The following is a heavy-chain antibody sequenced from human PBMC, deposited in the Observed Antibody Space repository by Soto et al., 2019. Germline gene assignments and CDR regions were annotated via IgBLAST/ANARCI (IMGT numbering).Heavy chain of an antibody. J-gene: IGHJ6*02. CDR1: GDSVSSNSAA. CDR3: ARDTAREASYSSSWYYGMDV. Sequence: SQTLSLTCAISGDSVSSNSAAWNWIRQSPSRGLEWLGRTYYRSKWYNDYAVSVKSRITINPDTSKNQFSLQLNSVTPEDTAVYYCARDTAREASYSSSWYYGMDVWGQGTTVTVSS. V-gene: IGHV6-1*01. D-gene: IGHD6-13*01. CDR2: TYYRSKWYN.